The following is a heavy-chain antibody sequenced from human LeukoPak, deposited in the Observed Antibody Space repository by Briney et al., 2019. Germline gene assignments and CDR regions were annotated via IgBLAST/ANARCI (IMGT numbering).Heavy chain of an antibody. D-gene: IGHD3-22*01. CDR3: ARGPASSGYWEYYFDY. Sequence: TSETLSLTCTVSGGSISSGGYYWSWIRQHPGKGLEWIGYIYYSGSTYYNPSLKSRVTISVDTSKNQFSLKLSSVTAADTAVYYCARGPASSGYWEYYFDYWGRGTLVTVSS. CDR2: IYYSGST. CDR1: GGSISSGGYY. J-gene: IGHJ4*02. V-gene: IGHV4-31*03.